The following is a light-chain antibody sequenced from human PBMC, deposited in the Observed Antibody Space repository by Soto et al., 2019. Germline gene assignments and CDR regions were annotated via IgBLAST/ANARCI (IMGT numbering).Light chain of an antibody. J-gene: IGKJ1*01. V-gene: IGKV3-20*01. Sequence: EIVLTQSPGTLSLSPGERATLSCRASQSVSSSYLAWYQQKPGQAPRLLTYGASSRATGIPDRFSGSGSGTDFTLTISRLEPEDFAVYYCQQYGSSSWTFGQGTKVDI. CDR3: QQYGSSSWT. CDR2: GAS. CDR1: QSVSSSY.